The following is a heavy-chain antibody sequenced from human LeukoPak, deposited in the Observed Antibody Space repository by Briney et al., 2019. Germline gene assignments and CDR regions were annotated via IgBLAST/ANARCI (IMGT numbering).Heavy chain of an antibody. CDR3: ARSGGSGRPPRSYGMDV. J-gene: IGHJ6*02. D-gene: IGHD3-10*01. CDR2: INHSGST. CDR1: GGSFSGYY. V-gene: IGHV4-34*01. Sequence: PSETLSLTYAVYGGSFSGYYWSWIRQPPGKGLEWIGEINHSGSTNYNPSLKSRVTISVDTSKNQFSLKLSSVTAADTAVYYCARSGGSGRPPRSYGMDVWGQGTTVTVSS.